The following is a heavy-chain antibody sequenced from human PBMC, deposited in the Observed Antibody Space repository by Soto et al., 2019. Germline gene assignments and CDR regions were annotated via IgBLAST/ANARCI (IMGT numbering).Heavy chain of an antibody. D-gene: IGHD6-19*01. CDR1: GFTLSSFS. CDR3: ARDSYSSLFDS. Sequence: GGSLRLSCVGSGFTLSSFSMSWVRQTPGKGLEWVSSITTGNDYISYADSVKGRFTISRDNAKNSLFLRMNSLRADDTALYYCARDSYSSLFDSWGQGTLVTVSS. J-gene: IGHJ5*01. V-gene: IGHV3-21*01. CDR2: ITTGNDYI.